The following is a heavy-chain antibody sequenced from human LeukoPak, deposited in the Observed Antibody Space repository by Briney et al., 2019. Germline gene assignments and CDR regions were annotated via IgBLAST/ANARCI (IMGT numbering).Heavy chain of an antibody. J-gene: IGHJ4*02. CDR1: GFTFSSYA. D-gene: IGHD2-2*01. CDR2: ISYDGSNK. CDR3: ARDPGISDIVVVPAVTRRFDY. Sequence: GGPLRLSCAASGFTFSSYAMHWVRQAPGRGLEWVAVISYDGSNKYYADSVKGRFTISRDNSKNTLYLQMNSLRAEDTAVYYCARDPGISDIVVVPAVTRRFDYWGQGTLVTVSS. V-gene: IGHV3-30*04.